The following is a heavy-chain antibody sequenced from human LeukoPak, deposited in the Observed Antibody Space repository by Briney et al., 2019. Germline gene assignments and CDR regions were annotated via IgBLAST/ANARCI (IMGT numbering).Heavy chain of an antibody. Sequence: ASVKVSCKVSGHTLTELSMHWVRQAPGQGLEWMGGFDPEDGETIYAQKFQGRVTMTEDTSTDTAYMELSSLRSEDTAVYYCATVREAVYDRGCWFDPWGQGTLVTVSS. CDR1: GHTLTELS. D-gene: IGHD3-22*01. J-gene: IGHJ5*02. CDR2: FDPEDGET. CDR3: ATVREAVYDRGCWFDP. V-gene: IGHV1-24*01.